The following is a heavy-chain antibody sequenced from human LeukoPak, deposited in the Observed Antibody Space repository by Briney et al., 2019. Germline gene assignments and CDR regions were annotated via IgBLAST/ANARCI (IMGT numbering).Heavy chain of an antibody. Sequence: ASVKVSCKASGYTFTSYDINWVRQATGQGLEWMGRVNPNSGIANYAQRFQGRVTMTRDTSISTAYMELSGLRSDDTALYYCARGNARSWYFLYWGQGTLVTVSS. CDR3: ARGNARSWYFLY. V-gene: IGHV1-2*06. D-gene: IGHD6-13*01. J-gene: IGHJ1*01. CDR2: VNPNSGIA. CDR1: GYTFTSYD.